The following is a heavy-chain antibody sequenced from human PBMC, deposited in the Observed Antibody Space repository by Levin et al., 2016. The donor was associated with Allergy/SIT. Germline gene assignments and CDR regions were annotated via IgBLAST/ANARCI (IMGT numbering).Heavy chain of an antibody. V-gene: IGHV4-34*01. CDR3: ARGRLNSGSYYFSRAFDI. CDR2: INHSGST. CDR1: GGSFSGYY. J-gene: IGHJ3*02. Sequence: SETLSLTCAVYGGSFSGYYWSWIRQPPGKGLEWIGEINHSGSTNYNPSLKSRVTISVDTSKNQFSLKLSSVTAADTAVYYCARGRLNSGSYYFSRAFDIWGQGTMVTVSS. D-gene: IGHD1-26*01.